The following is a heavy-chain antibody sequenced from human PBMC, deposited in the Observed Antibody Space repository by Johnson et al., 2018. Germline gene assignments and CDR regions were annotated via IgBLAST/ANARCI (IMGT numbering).Heavy chain of an antibody. Sequence: VQLVESGGGLVKPGGSLRLSCAASGFTFSSYTMNWVRQAPGKGLEWVPSISSSSSYIYYADSVKGRFTISRDNPKNSLYLQMKRLRAEDTAVYYCARVKLGYCSSTSCYGPYYYYGMDVWGQGSTVTVSS. CDR2: ISSSSSYI. J-gene: IGHJ6*02. CDR3: ARVKLGYCSSTSCYGPYYYYGMDV. D-gene: IGHD2-2*01. CDR1: GFTFSSYT. V-gene: IGHV3-21*01.